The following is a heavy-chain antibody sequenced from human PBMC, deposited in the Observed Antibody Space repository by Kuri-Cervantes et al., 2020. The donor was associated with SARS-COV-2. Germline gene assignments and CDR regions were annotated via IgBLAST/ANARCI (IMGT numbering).Heavy chain of an antibody. CDR3: TKEKGNTYGFDY. Sequence: SVKVSCKTSGGSFRTFIISWVRQAPGQGLEWMGGISPLFGKANYAQKFQGRVTITADESTSTVYMEVSSLRFEDTAVYYCTKEKGNTYGFDYWGQGTLVTGSS. D-gene: IGHD5-18*01. CDR1: GGSFRTFI. CDR2: ISPLFGKA. J-gene: IGHJ4*02. V-gene: IGHV1-69*13.